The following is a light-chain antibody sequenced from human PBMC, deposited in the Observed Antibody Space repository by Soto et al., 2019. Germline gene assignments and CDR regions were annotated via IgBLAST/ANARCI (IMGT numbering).Light chain of an antibody. CDR2: EVN. Sequence: QSALSQPAAVSGSPGQTVTISCTGTRSDIGDYNYVSWYQQHPGKVPKLLIYEVNKRPSGVSNRFSGSKSANSASLTISGLQAEDEADYYCSSLTNSNTLLFGGGTKVT. CDR3: SSLTNSNTLL. CDR1: RSDIGDYNY. V-gene: IGLV2-14*01. J-gene: IGLJ3*02.